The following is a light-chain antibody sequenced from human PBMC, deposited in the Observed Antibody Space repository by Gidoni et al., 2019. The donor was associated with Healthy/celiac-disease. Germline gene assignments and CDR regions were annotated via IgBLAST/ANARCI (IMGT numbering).Light chain of an antibody. CDR1: QSVSSY. CDR3: QQRSNWPLFT. Sequence: ELVLTQSTATLSLSPGERATLPCRASQSVSSYLAWYQQKPGQAPRLLIYDASNSATGIPARFSGSGSGTDFTLTISSLEPEDFAVYYCQQRSNWPLFTFGPGTKVDI. J-gene: IGKJ3*01. V-gene: IGKV3-11*01. CDR2: DAS.